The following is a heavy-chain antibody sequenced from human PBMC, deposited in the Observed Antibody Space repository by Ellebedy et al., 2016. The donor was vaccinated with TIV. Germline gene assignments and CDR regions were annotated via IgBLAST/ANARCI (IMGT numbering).Heavy chain of an antibody. Sequence: ASVTVSCKASRDTLTNHYVHWVGPAPSQGPEWMGVIHPGGVHYDLVQKLQGRLTLTRDTSTSTVYMDLTSLQSEDTADYYCARESNVIRSGLQRRALDIWGEGTKVSVSS. CDR3: ARESNVIRSGLQRRALDI. J-gene: IGHJ3*02. CDR1: RDTLTNHY. D-gene: IGHD3-3*01. V-gene: IGHV1-46*01. CDR2: IHPGGVHY.